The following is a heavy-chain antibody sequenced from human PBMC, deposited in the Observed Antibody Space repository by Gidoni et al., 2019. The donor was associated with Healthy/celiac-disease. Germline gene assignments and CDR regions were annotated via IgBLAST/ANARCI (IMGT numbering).Heavy chain of an antibody. D-gene: IGHD3-3*01. CDR2: IWYDGSNK. CDR3: ARELSEWLFKAYYYYGMDV. CDR1: GFTFSRYG. Sequence: QVQLVESGGGVVQPGRSLRLSCAASGFTFSRYGMHWVRQAPGKGLEWVAVIWYDGSNKYYADSVKGRFTISRDNSKNTLYLQMNSLRAEDTAVYYCARELSEWLFKAYYYYGMDVWGQGTTVTVSS. V-gene: IGHV3-33*01. J-gene: IGHJ6*02.